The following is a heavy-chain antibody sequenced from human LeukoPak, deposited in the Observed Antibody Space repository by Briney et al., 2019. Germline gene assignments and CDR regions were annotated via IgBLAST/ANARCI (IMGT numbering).Heavy chain of an antibody. V-gene: IGHV1-2*02. CDR2: INPNSGGT. J-gene: IGHJ3*02. CDR3: ARAGDYGGKPDAFDI. CDR1: GYTFTDYY. Sequence: ASVKVSCKASGYTFTDYYMHWVRQAPGPGLEWMGWINPNSGGTDYAQKFQGRVTMIRDTSISTAYMELSRLTSDDTAVYYCARAGDYGGKPDAFDIWGQGTMVTVSS. D-gene: IGHD4-23*01.